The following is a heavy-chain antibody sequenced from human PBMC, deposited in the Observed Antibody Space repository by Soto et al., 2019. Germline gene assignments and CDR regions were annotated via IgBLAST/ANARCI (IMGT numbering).Heavy chain of an antibody. Sequence: ASVKVSCKASGYTFTSYGISLVRQAPGQGLEWMGWISAYNGNTNYAQKLQGRVTMTTDTSTSTAYMELRSLRSDDTAVYYCARDRGGSYGDFPPFDYWGQGTLVTVSS. V-gene: IGHV1-18*01. CDR2: ISAYNGNT. CDR1: GYTFTSYG. D-gene: IGHD4-17*01. CDR3: ARDRGGSYGDFPPFDY. J-gene: IGHJ4*02.